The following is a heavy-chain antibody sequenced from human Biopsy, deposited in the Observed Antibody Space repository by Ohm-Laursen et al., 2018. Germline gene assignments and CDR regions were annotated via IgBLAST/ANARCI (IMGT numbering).Heavy chain of an antibody. Sequence: SLRLSCAASGFTFSGYAMSWVRQGPEKGLEWVSVVTGSGRGTYYTDSVKGRFSISRDNSKNTLYLQMNSLRVEDTAVYYCAKGRSGGTGHGNWFDPWGQGTLVIVSS. CDR2: VTGSGRGT. J-gene: IGHJ5*02. CDR1: GFTFSGYA. D-gene: IGHD3-10*01. V-gene: IGHV3-23*01. CDR3: AKGRSGGTGHGNWFDP.